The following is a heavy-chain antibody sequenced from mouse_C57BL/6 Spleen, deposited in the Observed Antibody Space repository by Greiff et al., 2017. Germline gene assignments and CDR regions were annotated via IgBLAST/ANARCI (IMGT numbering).Heavy chain of an antibody. Sequence: QVQLQQPGAELVRPGTSVKLSCKASGYTFTSYWMHWVKQRPGQGLEWIGVIDPSDSYTNYNQKFKGKATLTVDTSSSTAYMQLSSLTSEDSAVYYCARERQLRPMEDWGQGTSVTVSS. V-gene: IGHV1-59*01. D-gene: IGHD3-2*02. CDR3: ARERQLRPMED. J-gene: IGHJ4*01. CDR1: GYTFTSYW. CDR2: IDPSDSYT.